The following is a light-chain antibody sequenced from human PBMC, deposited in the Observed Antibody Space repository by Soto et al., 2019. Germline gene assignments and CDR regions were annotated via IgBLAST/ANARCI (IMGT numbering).Light chain of an antibody. CDR1: SSDVGDYNY. V-gene: IGLV2-14*01. CDR3: SSYSSRSTFL. J-gene: IGLJ2*01. Sequence: QSVLTQPASVSGSPGQSITISCTGTSSDVGDYNYVSWYQQYPGKAPKLMIYEVSNRPSGVSNRFSGSKSGNTASLTISGLQAEDEAEYYCSSYSSRSTFLFGGGTKLTVL. CDR2: EVS.